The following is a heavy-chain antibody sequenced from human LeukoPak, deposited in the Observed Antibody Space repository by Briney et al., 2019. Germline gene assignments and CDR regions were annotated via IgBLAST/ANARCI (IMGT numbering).Heavy chain of an antibody. Sequence: GGSLRLSCAASGSTFSSYAMSWVRQAPGKGLEWVSAISGSGGSTYYADSVKGRFTIPRDNSKNTLYLQMNSLRAEDTAVYYCAKAVAGTTDFDYWGQGTLVTVSS. CDR3: AKAVAGTTDFDY. CDR2: ISGSGGST. D-gene: IGHD6-19*01. J-gene: IGHJ4*02. V-gene: IGHV3-23*01. CDR1: GSTFSSYA.